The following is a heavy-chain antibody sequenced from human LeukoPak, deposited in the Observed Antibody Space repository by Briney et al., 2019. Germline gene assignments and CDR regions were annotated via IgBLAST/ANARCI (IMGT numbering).Heavy chain of an antibody. V-gene: IGHV3-53*01. CDR2: IYTGGYT. D-gene: IGHD6-13*01. CDR1: GFMVNSKY. J-gene: IGHJ2*01. Sequence: GGSLRLSCAASGFMVNSKYMTWVRQAPGKGLEWVSVIYTGGYTNYADSVKGRFTISRDFSQNTLYLQMNSLRVEDTAVYFCARGGSTWDWYFDLWAVAPWSRSPQ. CDR3: ARGGSTWDWYFDL.